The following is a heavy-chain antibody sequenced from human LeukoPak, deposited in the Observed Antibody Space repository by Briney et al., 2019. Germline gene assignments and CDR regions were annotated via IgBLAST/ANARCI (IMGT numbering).Heavy chain of an antibody. Sequence: GGSLRLSCAASGFTFSSYGMHWVRQAPGKGLEWVAFIRYDGSNKYYADSVKGRFTISRDNSKNTLYLQMNSLRAEDTAVYYCAKMGYCSSTSCYLTFAEYFQHWGQGTLVTVSS. V-gene: IGHV3-30*02. CDR1: GFTFSSYG. CDR2: IRYDGSNK. CDR3: AKMGYCSSTSCYLTFAEYFQH. J-gene: IGHJ1*01. D-gene: IGHD2-2*01.